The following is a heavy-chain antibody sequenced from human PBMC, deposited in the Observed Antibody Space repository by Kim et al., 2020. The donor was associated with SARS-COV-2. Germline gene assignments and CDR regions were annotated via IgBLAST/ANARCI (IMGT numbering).Heavy chain of an antibody. CDR2: INTNTGNP. J-gene: IGHJ6*02. Sequence: ASVKVSCKASGYTFTSYAMNWVRQAPGQGLEWMGWINTNTGNPTYAQGFTGRFVFSLDTSVSTAYLQISSLKAEDTAVYYCARSRSNYYDSSGYLQILLHTNGMDVWGQGTTVTVSS. CDR1: GYTFTSYA. D-gene: IGHD3-22*01. V-gene: IGHV7-4-1*02. CDR3: ARSRSNYYDSSGYLQILLHTNGMDV.